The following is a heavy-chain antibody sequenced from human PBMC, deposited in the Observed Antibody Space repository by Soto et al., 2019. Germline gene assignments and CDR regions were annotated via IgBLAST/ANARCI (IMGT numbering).Heavy chain of an antibody. V-gene: IGHV1-69*08. Sequence: QVQLVQSGAEVKKPGSSVKVSCKASGGTFSSYTISWVRQAPGQGLEWMGRIIPILGIANYAQKFQGRVTITADKSTSTAYREPSRLRSEDTAVYYCARDGGGVVVPAADWYFDLWGRGTLVTVSS. J-gene: IGHJ2*01. CDR3: ARDGGGVVVPAADWYFDL. D-gene: IGHD2-2*01. CDR2: IIPILGIA. CDR1: GGTFSSYT.